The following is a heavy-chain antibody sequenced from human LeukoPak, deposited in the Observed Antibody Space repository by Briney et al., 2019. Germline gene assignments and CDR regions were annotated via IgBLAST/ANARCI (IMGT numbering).Heavy chain of an antibody. CDR3: ARGVIVATFKYYYYMDV. J-gene: IGHJ6*03. CDR1: GFTFSSYW. V-gene: IGHV3-74*01. Sequence: GGSLRLSCAASGFTFSSYWMHWVRQAPGKGLVWVSRINSDGSSTSYADSVKGRFTISRDNAKNTLYLQMNSLRAEDTAVYYCARGVIVATFKYYYYMDVWGKGTTVTISS. CDR2: INSDGSST. D-gene: IGHD5-12*01.